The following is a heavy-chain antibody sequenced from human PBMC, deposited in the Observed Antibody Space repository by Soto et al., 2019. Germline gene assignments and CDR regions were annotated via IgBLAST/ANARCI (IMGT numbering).Heavy chain of an antibody. CDR2: MYHSGIA. CDR3: ARDYEYYYDNSADYSRPFDF. D-gene: IGHD3-22*01. J-gene: IGHJ4*02. V-gene: IGHV4-38-2*02. CDR1: VYSIRNGYY. Sequence: SETLSLTCAVSVYSIRNGYYWGWIRQPPGKGLEWIGSMYHSGIAYYNPSLQSRVAISIDTSKNQFSLKLISVTAADTAVYYCARDYEYYYDNSADYSRPFDFWGQGILVTV.